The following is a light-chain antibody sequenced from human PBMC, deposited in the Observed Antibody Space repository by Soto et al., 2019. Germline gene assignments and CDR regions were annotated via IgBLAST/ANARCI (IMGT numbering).Light chain of an antibody. CDR2: EVR. CDR3: ASLTTTNTYV. J-gene: IGLJ1*01. Sequence: QSALTQPASVSGSPGQSITISCTGTSSDIGYYNYVFWFQQHPGKAPKLIILEVRNRPSGVSDRFSGSKSGNTASLTISGLQAEDEGHYYCASLTTTNTYVFGSGTKVT. CDR1: SSDIGYYNY. V-gene: IGLV2-14*01.